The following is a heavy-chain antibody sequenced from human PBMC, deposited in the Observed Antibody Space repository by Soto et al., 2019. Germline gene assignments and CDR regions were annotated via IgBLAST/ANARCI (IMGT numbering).Heavy chain of an antibody. J-gene: IGHJ3*02. V-gene: IGHV4-31*03. CDR1: GGSISSGGYY. D-gene: IGHD3-9*01. Sequence: QVQLQESGPGLVKPSQTLSLTCTVSGGSISSGGYYWSWIRQHPGKGLEWIGYIYYSGSTYYNPSLKSRVTISVDTSKNQCSLKLSSVTAADTAVYYCASPSHETDIRDAFDIWGQGTMVTVSS. CDR3: ASPSHETDIRDAFDI. CDR2: IYYSGST.